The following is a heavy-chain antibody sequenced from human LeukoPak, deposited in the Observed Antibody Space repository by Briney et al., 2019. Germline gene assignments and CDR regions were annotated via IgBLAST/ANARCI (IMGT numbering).Heavy chain of an antibody. J-gene: IGHJ4*02. CDR3: ARAHYGDYAPFDY. CDR1: GFTFSSYS. D-gene: IGHD4-17*01. CDR2: ISSSSSYI. Sequence: GGSLRLSCAASGFTFSSYSMNWVRQAPGKGLEWLSSISSSSSYIYYADSVKGRFTISRDNAKNSLYLQMNSLRAEDTAVYYCARAHYGDYAPFDYWGQGTLVTVSS. V-gene: IGHV3-21*01.